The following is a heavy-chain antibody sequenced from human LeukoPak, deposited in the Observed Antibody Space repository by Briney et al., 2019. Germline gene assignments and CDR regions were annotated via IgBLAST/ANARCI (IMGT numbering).Heavy chain of an antibody. D-gene: IGHD3-16*01. CDR1: GFTFSSYE. Sequence: PGGSLRLSCAASGFTFSSYEMNWVRQAPGKGLEWVSYISSSGRTIHYADSVKGRFTISRDNGKNSLYLQMKSLRAEDTAVYYCARDYGAFDIWGQGTMVTVSS. CDR2: ISSSGRTI. J-gene: IGHJ3*02. V-gene: IGHV3-48*03. CDR3: ARDYGAFDI.